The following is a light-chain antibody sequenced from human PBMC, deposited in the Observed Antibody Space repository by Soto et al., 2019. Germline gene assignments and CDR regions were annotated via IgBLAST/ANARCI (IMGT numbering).Light chain of an antibody. V-gene: IGKV1-33*01. CDR3: QQYSVYST. CDR1: QDISNY. J-gene: IGKJ2*01. Sequence: DIQMTQSPSSLSASVGDRVTITCQASQDISNYLNWYQQKPGKAPKLLIYDASNLETGVPSRFSGSGSGTEFTLTISSLQPDDSATYYCQQYSVYSTFGQGTKLEIK. CDR2: DAS.